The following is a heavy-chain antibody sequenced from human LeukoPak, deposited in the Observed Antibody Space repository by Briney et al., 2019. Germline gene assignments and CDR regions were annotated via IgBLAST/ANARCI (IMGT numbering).Heavy chain of an antibody. D-gene: IGHD3-22*01. Sequence: ASVKVSCKASGGTFSSYAISWVRQAPGQGLEWMGGIIPIFGTANYAQKFQGRVTITADESTSTAYMELSSLRSEDTAVYYCARAAYYYDSSGYYYFDYWGQGTLVTVSP. J-gene: IGHJ4*02. CDR3: ARAAYYYDSSGYYYFDY. V-gene: IGHV1-69*13. CDR1: GGTFSSYA. CDR2: IIPIFGTA.